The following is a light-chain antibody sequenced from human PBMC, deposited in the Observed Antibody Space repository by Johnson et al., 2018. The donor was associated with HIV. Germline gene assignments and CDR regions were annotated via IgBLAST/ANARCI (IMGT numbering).Light chain of an antibody. CDR3: GTWDSRLSAGHV. CDR2: DIN. CDR1: SCDIGNNY. V-gene: IGLV1-51*01. J-gene: IGLJ1*01. Sequence: QSLLTQPPSVSAAPGQKATISCSGISCDIGNNYVSWYQQFPGTAPKLLICDINKRPSGIPDRLSGSKSGTSATLGITGLQTGDEADYYCGTWDSRLSAGHVFEPGTKVTVL.